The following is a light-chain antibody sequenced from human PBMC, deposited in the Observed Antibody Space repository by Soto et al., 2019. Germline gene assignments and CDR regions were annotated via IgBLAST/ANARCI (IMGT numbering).Light chain of an antibody. CDR1: QSVGRN. V-gene: IGKV3-15*01. Sequence: IVVTQSPGILSVSPGDRATLSCRASQSVGRNLAWYQQKPGQAPTLLIYAASTRATGLPARFSCSGSGTDFTLTIISLQSENFAIYYCQEYSKWPLFTFGPGTRVDMK. CDR2: AAS. CDR3: QEYSKWPLFT. J-gene: IGKJ3*01.